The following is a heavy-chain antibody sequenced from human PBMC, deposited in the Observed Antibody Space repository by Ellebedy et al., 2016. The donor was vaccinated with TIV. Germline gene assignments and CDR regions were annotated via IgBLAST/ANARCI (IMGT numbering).Heavy chain of an antibody. CDR3: ARRPFPGSYQDYYYGMDV. CDR2: IGTAGDT. Sequence: PGGSLRLSCAASGFTFSSHDMHWVRQPTGKGLEWVSAIGTAGDTYYPGSVKGRFTISRENAKNSLYLQMNSLRAEDTAVYYCARRPFPGSYQDYYYGMDVWGQGTTVTVSS. CDR1: GFTFSSHD. V-gene: IGHV3-13*01. J-gene: IGHJ6*02. D-gene: IGHD3-10*01.